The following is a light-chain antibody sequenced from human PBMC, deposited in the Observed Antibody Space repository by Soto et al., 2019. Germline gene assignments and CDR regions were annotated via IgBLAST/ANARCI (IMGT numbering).Light chain of an antibody. CDR1: SSNIGNNY. V-gene: IGLV1-51*02. Sequence: QSVLTQPPSVSAAPGQKVTISCSGSSSNIGNNYVSWYQQLPGRAPKLLIYENNKRPSGIPDRFSGSKSGTSATLGITGLQTGDEADYYCGTWDSSLSAVVFGGGTKVTVL. J-gene: IGLJ2*01. CDR2: ENN. CDR3: GTWDSSLSAVV.